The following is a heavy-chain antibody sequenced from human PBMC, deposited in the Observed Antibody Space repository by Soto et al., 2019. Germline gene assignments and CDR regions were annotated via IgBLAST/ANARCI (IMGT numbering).Heavy chain of an antibody. J-gene: IGHJ6*02. CDR1: GYSFTSYW. CDR2: IYPGDSDN. CDR3: ARRALYSYGYYYDYGMDV. D-gene: IGHD5-18*01. V-gene: IGHV5-51*01. Sequence: GESLKISCKGSGYSFTSYWIGWVRQMPGKGLEWMGIIYPGDSDNRYSPSFQGQVTISADKSISTAYLQWSSLKASDTAMYYCARRALYSYGYYYDYGMDVWGQGTTVTVSS.